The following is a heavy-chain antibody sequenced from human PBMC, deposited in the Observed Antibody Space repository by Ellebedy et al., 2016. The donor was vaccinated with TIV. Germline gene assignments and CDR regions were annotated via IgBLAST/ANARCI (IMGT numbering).Heavy chain of an antibody. CDR3: ATLETAH. CDR1: GYTLNELS. Sequence: ASVKVSXXVSGYTLNELSIYWVRQAPGKGLEWMGGFDPEDGETTYAQKFQGRVAMTEDTSTDTAYMDLSSLRSEDTAVYYCATLETAHWGQGTLVTVSS. CDR2: FDPEDGET. D-gene: IGHD6-25*01. V-gene: IGHV1-24*01. J-gene: IGHJ4*02.